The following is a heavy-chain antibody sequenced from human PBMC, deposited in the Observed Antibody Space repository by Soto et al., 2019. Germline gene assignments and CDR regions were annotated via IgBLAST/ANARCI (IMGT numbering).Heavy chain of an antibody. CDR3: ARGALRYCRGCSCYSGSR. CDR1: GFTFSSYS. CDR2: ISSSSSYI. D-gene: IGHD2-15*01. Sequence: GGSLRLSCAASGFTFSSYSMNWVRQAPGKGLEWVSSISSSSSYIYYADSVKGRFTISRDNAKNSLYLQMNSLRAEDTAVYYWARGALRYCRGCSCYSGSRWGQGTLVTVSS. J-gene: IGHJ4*02. V-gene: IGHV3-21*01.